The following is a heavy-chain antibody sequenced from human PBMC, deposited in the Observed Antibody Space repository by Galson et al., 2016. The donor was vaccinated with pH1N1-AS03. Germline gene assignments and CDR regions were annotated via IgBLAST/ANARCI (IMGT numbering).Heavy chain of an antibody. V-gene: IGHV3-7*03. Sequence: SLRLSCAVSGFTFGSHWMSWVRQAPGKGLEWVANINKDGNEKYYVDSVKGRFAISRDNAKNSLYLQMNSLRAEDTAVYYCARDRTVVAASIIYYYGMDVWSQGTLVTVS. CDR3: ARDRTVVAASIIYYYGMDV. D-gene: IGHD2-2*01. J-gene: IGHJ6*02. CDR2: INKDGNEK. CDR1: GFTFGSHW.